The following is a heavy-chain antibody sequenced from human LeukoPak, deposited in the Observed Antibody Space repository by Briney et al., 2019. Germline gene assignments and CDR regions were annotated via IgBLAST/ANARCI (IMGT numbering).Heavy chain of an antibody. J-gene: IGHJ4*02. V-gene: IGHV1-8*01. CDR1: GYTFTSYD. Sequence: ASVKVSCKASGYTFTSYDINWVRQATGQGLEWMGWMNPNTGNTGYAQKFQGRVTMTRNTSMSTAYVELSSLRSEDTAVYYCARGPKWNYVVPLDYRGQGTLVTVSS. CDR3: ARGPKWNYVVPLDY. D-gene: IGHD1-7*01. CDR2: MNPNTGNT.